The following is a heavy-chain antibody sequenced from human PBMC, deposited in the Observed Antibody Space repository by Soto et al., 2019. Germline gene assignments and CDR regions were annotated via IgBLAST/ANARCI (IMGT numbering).Heavy chain of an antibody. CDR2: FDPEDGET. Sequence: QVQLVQSGAEVKKPGASVKVSCKVSGYTLTELSMHWVRQAPGKGLEWMGGFDPEDGETIYAQKFQGRVTMTEDTSTDTAYMELSSLRAEYSAVYYCATDVPLYDAFDIVGQGTMVPVSS. V-gene: IGHV1-24*01. CDR1: GYTLTELS. J-gene: IGHJ3*02. CDR3: ATDVPLYDAFDI. D-gene: IGHD6-6*01.